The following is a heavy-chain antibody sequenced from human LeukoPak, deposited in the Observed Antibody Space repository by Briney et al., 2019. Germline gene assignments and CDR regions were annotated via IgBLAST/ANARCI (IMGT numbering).Heavy chain of an antibody. CDR3: ARLPNWYFDL. CDR2: IYYSGST. Sequence: GSLRLSCAASGFTFATYAMSWIRQPPGKGLEWIGYIYYSGSTNYNPSLKSRVTISVDTSKNQFSLKLGSVTAADTAVYYCARLPNWYFDLWGRGTLVTVSS. V-gene: IGHV4-59*01. CDR1: GFTFATYA. J-gene: IGHJ2*01.